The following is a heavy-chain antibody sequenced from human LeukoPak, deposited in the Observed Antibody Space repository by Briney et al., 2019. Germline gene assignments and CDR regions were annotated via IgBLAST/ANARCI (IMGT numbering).Heavy chain of an antibody. CDR3: TTDIVLMVYAIRSGY. CDR1: GFTFSNAW. V-gene: IGHV3-15*01. D-gene: IGHD2-8*01. CDR2: IKSKTDGGTT. J-gene: IGHJ4*02. Sequence: GGSLRLSCAASGFTFSNAWMSWVRQAPGKGLEWVGRIKSKTDGGTTDYAAPVKGRFTISRDDSKNTLYLQMNSLKTEDTAVYYCTTDIVLMVYAIRSGYWGQGTLVTVSS.